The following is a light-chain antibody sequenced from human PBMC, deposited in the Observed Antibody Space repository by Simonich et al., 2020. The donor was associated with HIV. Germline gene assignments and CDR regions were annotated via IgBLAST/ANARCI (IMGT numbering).Light chain of an antibody. V-gene: IGKV4-1*01. CDR2: WAS. Sequence: DIVMTQSPDSLAVSLGERATINCKSSQGVLYSSNNKNYVAWYHQKPGQPPKLLIYWASTRESGVPDRFSGSGSGTDFTLTISSLQAEDVAVYYCQQYYTTPLTFGGGTKVEIK. CDR1: QGVLYSSNNKNY. CDR3: QQYYTTPLT. J-gene: IGKJ4*01.